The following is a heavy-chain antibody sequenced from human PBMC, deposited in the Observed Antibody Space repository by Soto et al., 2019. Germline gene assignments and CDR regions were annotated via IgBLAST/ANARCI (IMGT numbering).Heavy chain of an antibody. CDR3: ARHTYYDILTGYYDWFDP. D-gene: IGHD3-9*01. CDR1: GGSINHYY. Sequence: SETLSLTCTVSGGSINHYYWTWIRQPPGKGLDWIGSIYYTGRTYYNPSLKSRVTIYLDTSKNQFSLNLNSVTAADTAVYYCARHTYYDILTGYYDWFDPWGQGTLVTVSS. J-gene: IGHJ5*02. V-gene: IGHV4-59*05. CDR2: IYYTGRT.